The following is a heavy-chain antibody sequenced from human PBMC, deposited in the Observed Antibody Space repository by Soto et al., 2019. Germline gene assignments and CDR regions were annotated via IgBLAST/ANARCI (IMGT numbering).Heavy chain of an antibody. CDR2: ISYDGSNK. CDR3: ARVKEDSSGYSPFDY. CDR1: GFTFSSYA. D-gene: IGHD3-22*01. V-gene: IGHV3-30-3*01. J-gene: IGHJ4*02. Sequence: QVQLVESGGGVVQPGRSLRLSCAASGFTFSSYAMHWVRQAPGKGLEWVAVISYDGSNKYYADSVKGRFTISRDNSKNTLYLQMNSLRAEDTAVYYCARVKEDSSGYSPFDYWGQGTLVTVSS.